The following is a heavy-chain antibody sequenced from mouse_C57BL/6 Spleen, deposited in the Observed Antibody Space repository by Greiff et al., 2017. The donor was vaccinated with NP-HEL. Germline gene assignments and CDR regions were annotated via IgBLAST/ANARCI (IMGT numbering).Heavy chain of an antibody. CDR1: GFTFSSYA. D-gene: IGHD2-5*01. CDR2: ISDGGSYT. J-gene: IGHJ2*01. V-gene: IGHV5-4*01. CDR3: ARDRQAYYSNRYFDY. Sequence: EVQGVESGGGLVKPGGSLKLSCAASGFTFSSYALSWVRQTPEKRLEWVATISDGGSYTYYPDNVKGRFTISRDNAKNNLYLQMSHLKSEDTAMYYCARDRQAYYSNRYFDYWGQGTTLTVSS.